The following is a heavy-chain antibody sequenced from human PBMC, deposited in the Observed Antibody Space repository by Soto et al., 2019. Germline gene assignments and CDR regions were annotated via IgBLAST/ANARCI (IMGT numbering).Heavy chain of an antibody. D-gene: IGHD6-19*01. CDR1: GGSISSGGSS. CDR2: IYHSGST. CDR3: ARAGDSSGPVALRY. J-gene: IGHJ4*02. V-gene: IGHV4-30-2*01. Sequence: QLQLQESGSGLVKPSQTLSLTCAVSGGSISSGGSSWSWIRQPPGKGLEWIGYIYHSGSTYYNPSLKSRVTISVDRSKNQFSLKLSSVTAADTAVYYCARAGDSSGPVALRYWGQGTLVTVSS.